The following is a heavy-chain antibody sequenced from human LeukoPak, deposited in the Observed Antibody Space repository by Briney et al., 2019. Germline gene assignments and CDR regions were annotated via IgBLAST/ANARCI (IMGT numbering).Heavy chain of an antibody. CDR3: AKMQGYFVS. V-gene: IGHV3-23*01. Sequence: GGSLRLSCAASGFTFSSYGMSWVRQAPGQGPQWVSTITGSGGTTYYADSVKGRFTISRDNSKNTLYLQMNSLRAEDTAVYYCAKMQGYFVSWGQGNLVTVSS. CDR2: ITGSGGTT. CDR1: GFTFSSYG. J-gene: IGHJ4*02.